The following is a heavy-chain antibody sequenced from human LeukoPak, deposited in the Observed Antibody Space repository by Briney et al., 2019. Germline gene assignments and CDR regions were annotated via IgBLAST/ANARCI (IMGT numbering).Heavy chain of an antibody. V-gene: IGHV3-11*04. J-gene: IGHJ4*02. D-gene: IGHD5-24*01. CDR1: GFTFSDYY. Sequence: GGSLRLSCAASGFTFSDYYMSWIRQAPGTGLEWVSYISSSGSTIYYADSVKGRFTISRDNSKNTLYLQMNSLRAEDTAVYYCARGAARMVEMATIISFEYWGQGTLVTVSS. CDR3: ARGAARMVEMATIISFEY. CDR2: ISSSGSTI.